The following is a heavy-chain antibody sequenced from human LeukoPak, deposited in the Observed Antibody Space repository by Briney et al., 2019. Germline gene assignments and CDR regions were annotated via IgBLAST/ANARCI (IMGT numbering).Heavy chain of an antibody. CDR2: IKQDGSEM. D-gene: IGHD3-22*01. Sequence: GGSPRLSCAASGFTFRSYWMDWVRQAPGKGLEWVANIKQDGSEMYYVDSVKGRFTISRDNTKNSLFLHMSSLRAEDTAVYFCASSYFDNSLHAYDIWGQGTMVTVSS. J-gene: IGHJ3*02. CDR1: GFTFRSYW. CDR3: ASSYFDNSLHAYDI. V-gene: IGHV3-7*01.